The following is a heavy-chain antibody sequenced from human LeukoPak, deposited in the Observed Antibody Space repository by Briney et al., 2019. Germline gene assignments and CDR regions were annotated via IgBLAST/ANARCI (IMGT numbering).Heavy chain of an antibody. CDR2: IIPIFGIA. V-gene: IGHV1-69*04. D-gene: IGHD3-22*01. CDR3: AKETTYYYDSSGFLGFQH. J-gene: IGHJ1*01. Sequence: GAPVKVSCKASGGTFSSYAISWVRQAPGQGLEWMGRIIPIFGIANYAQKFQGRVTITADKSTSTAYMELSSLRSEDTAVYYCAKETTYYYDSSGFLGFQHWGQGTLVTVSS. CDR1: GGTFSSYA.